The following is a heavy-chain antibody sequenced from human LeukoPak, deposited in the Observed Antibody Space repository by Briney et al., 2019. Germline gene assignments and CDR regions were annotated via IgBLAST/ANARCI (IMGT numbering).Heavy chain of an antibody. CDR3: ARGRAVTGSTVIDY. CDR2: ISSDGGNR. Sequence: GRSLRLSCAASGFTFSSYAMHWVRRAPGKALEWVATISSDGGNRYYSDSVKGRFTISRDNSKNTLYLQMNSLRPEDTAVFHCARGRAVTGSTVIDYWGQGTLVTVAS. CDR1: GFTFSSYA. D-gene: IGHD6-19*01. V-gene: IGHV3-30-3*01. J-gene: IGHJ4*02.